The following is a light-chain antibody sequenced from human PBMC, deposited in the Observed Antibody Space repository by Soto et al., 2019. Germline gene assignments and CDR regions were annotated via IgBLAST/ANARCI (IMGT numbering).Light chain of an antibody. V-gene: IGKV1-17*01. CDR3: LQHNTYPLT. CDR2: AAS. CDR1: QGIRHD. J-gene: IGKJ4*01. Sequence: DIQMTQSPSSLSASVGDRVTITCRASQGIRHDLGWYQQKPGKAPKRLIYAASSLQSGVPSRFSGSGFGTEFTLTISRLQPEDFATYYSLQHNTYPLTFGGGTKVEI.